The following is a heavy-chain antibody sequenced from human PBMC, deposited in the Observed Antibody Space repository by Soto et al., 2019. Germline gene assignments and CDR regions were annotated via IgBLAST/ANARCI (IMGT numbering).Heavy chain of an antibody. CDR3: AREITGTHDAFDI. V-gene: IGHV1-18*01. CDR2: ISAYHGYT. Sequence: QVQLVQSGAEVKKPGASGKVSCKASGYTFTTYGITWMRQAPGQGLEWMGWISAYHGYTKYSQKLQGRVTMTTDTSTNTAYMELRSLNSDDTDVYYCAREITGTHDAFDIWGQGTMVTVSS. CDR1: GYTFTTYG. J-gene: IGHJ3*02. D-gene: IGHD1-20*01.